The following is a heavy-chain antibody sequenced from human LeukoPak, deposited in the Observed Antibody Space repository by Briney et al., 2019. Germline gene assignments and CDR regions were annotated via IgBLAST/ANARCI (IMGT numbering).Heavy chain of an antibody. J-gene: IGHJ4*02. Sequence: PSETLSLTCAVYGGAFSGYYWSWIRQPPGKGLEWIGEINHSGSTNYNPSLKSRVTISVDTSKNQFSLKLSSVTAADTAMYYCARGEYYYDSSGYGRFDYWGQGALVTVSS. D-gene: IGHD3-22*01. CDR2: INHSGST. CDR3: ARGEYYYDSSGYGRFDY. V-gene: IGHV4-34*01. CDR1: GGAFSGYY.